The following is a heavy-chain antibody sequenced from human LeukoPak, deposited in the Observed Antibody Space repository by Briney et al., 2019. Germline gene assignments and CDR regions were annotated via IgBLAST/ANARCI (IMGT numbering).Heavy chain of an antibody. Sequence: GGSLRLSCAVSGFTTSSHGMHWVRQAPGKGPEWVAMIAYHGNTEYYGDSVKGRFTISRDNSKNTLYLQMDSLRAEDTAVYHCAKDWGSGGWYNYFDPWGQGTLVTVSS. V-gene: IGHV3-30*18. CDR3: AKDWGSGGWYNYFDP. D-gene: IGHD6-19*01. CDR2: IAYHGNTE. CDR1: GFTTSSHG. J-gene: IGHJ5*02.